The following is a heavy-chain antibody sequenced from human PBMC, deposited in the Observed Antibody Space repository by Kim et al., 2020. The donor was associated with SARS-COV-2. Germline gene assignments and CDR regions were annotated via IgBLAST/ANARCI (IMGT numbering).Heavy chain of an antibody. Sequence: TDFAPAVKGRVTISRDDSKNSLYLQMNSLKAEDTAMYFCTRVSPVRAFDIWGQGTMVTVSS. CDR3: TRVSPVRAFDI. J-gene: IGHJ3*02. CDR2: T. V-gene: IGHV3-72*01.